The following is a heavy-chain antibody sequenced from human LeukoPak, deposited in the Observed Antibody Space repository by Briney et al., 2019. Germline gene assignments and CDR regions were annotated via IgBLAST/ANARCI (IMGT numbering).Heavy chain of an antibody. J-gene: IGHJ4*02. CDR3: ARSPSAAGRY. CDR2: IKQDGGEK. CDR1: GFTFSSYW. Sequence: QPGGSLRLSCAASGFTFSSYWMHWVRQAPGKGLEWVANIKQDGGEKNYVDSVKGRFTISRDNAKNSLYLQMNSLRAEDAAVYYCARSPSAAGRYWGQGTLVTVSS. V-gene: IGHV3-7*01. D-gene: IGHD6-13*01.